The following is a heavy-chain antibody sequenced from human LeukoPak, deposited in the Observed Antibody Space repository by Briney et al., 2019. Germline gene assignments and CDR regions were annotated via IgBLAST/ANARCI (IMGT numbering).Heavy chain of an antibody. Sequence: RRASVKVSCKASGYTFTGYYMHWVRRAPGQGLEWMGWINPNSGGTNYAQKFQGRVTMTRDTSISTAYMELSRLRSDDTAVYYCARGGNWNDGWWFDPWGQGTLVTVSS. CDR3: ARGGNWNDGWWFDP. CDR1: GYTFTGYY. D-gene: IGHD1-1*01. J-gene: IGHJ5*02. V-gene: IGHV1-2*02. CDR2: INPNSGGT.